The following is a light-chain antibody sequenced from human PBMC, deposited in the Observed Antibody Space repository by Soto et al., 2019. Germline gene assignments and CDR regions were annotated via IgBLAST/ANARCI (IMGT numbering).Light chain of an antibody. V-gene: IGLV2-23*03. CDR2: EGS. CDR1: SGDVWSYNL. J-gene: IGLJ1*01. Sequence: QSVLTQPASLSGSPGQSITISCTGNSGDVWSYNLVSWYQQHPGKAPKLMIYEGSKRPSGVSNRFSDSKSGNTASLTISGLQAEDEADYYCCSYAGSSTFAYVFGTGTKVTVL. CDR3: CSYAGSSTFAYV.